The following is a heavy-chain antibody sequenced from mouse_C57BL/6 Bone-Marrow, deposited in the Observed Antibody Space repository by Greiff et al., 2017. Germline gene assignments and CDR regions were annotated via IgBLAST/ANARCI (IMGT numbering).Heavy chain of an antibody. CDR2: INPYNGDT. V-gene: IGHV1-20*01. Sequence: VQLQQSGPELVKPGDSVKISCKASGYSFTGYFMNWVMQSHGKSLEWIGRINPYNGDTFYNQKFKGKATLTVDKASSTAHMELRSLTSEDSAVYYCASERFITTVVARYVDVGGTGTTVTVSS. CDR3: ASERFITTVVARYVDV. D-gene: IGHD1-1*01. CDR1: GYSFTGYF. J-gene: IGHJ1*03.